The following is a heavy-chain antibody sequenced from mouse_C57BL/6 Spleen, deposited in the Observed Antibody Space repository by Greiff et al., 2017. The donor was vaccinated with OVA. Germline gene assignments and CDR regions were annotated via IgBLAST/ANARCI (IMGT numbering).Heavy chain of an antibody. J-gene: IGHJ2*01. V-gene: IGHV5-4*01. CDR2: ISDGGSYT. Sequence: EVQLVESGGGLVKPGGSLKLSCAASGFTFSSYAMSWVRQTPGKRLEWVATISDGGSYTYYPDNVKGRFTISRDNTTNNMYLQMSHLKSEDTAMDYCARGGRDRDYFDYWGQGTTLTVSS. D-gene: IGHD3-3*01. CDR1: GFTFSSYA. CDR3: ARGGRDRDYFDY.